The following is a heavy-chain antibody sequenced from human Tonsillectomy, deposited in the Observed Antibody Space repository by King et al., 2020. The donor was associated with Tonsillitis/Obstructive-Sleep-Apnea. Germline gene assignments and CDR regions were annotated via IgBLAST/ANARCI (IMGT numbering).Heavy chain of an antibody. J-gene: IGHJ6*03. CDR3: ARNPFGVGLAYYYMDV. Sequence: VQLVESGAEVKKPGSSVKVSCKASGGTFSSYAISWVRQAPGQGLEWMGGIIPIFGTANYAQKFQGGVTITADESTSTAYMELSSLRSEDTAVYYCARNPFGVGLAYYYMDVWGKGTTVTVSS. CDR2: IIPIFGTA. V-gene: IGHV1-69*01. D-gene: IGHD3-3*01. CDR1: GGTFSSYA.